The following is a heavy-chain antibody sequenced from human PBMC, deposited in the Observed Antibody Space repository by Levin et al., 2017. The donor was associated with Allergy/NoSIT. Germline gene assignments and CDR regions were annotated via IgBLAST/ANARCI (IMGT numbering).Heavy chain of an antibody. J-gene: IGHJ3*02. Sequence: PGGSLRLSCAASGFTFDDYAMHWVRQAPGKGLEWVSGISWNSGSIGYADSVKGRFTISRDNAKNSLYLQMNSLRTEAPALYYCARDNIGLPDAFDIWGQGTMVSVCS. D-gene: IGHD3-10*01. V-gene: IGHV3-9*01. CDR1: GFTFDDYA. CDR2: ISWNSGSI. CDR3: ARDNIGLPDAFDI.